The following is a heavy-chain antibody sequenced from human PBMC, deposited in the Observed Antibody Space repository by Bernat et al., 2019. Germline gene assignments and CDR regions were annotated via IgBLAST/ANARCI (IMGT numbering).Heavy chain of an antibody. Sequence: QVQLQESGPGLVKPSQTLSLTCTVSGGSISSGGYYWSWIRQHPGKGLEWIGYIYYSGSTFYNPSLRSRLTISVDTSTNQFSLKLSSMTAADTAVYYCAGDSGEYSDDIWGQGTMVTVSS. CDR3: AGDSGEYSDDI. V-gene: IGHV4-31*03. D-gene: IGHD1-26*01. CDR2: IYYSGST. J-gene: IGHJ3*02. CDR1: GGSISSGGYY.